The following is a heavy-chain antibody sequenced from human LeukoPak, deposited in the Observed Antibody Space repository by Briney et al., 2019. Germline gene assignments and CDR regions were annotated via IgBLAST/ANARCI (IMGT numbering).Heavy chain of an antibody. CDR3: ARVYQSSGISSGYFDY. J-gene: IGHJ4*02. D-gene: IGHD4-23*01. Sequence: GSLRLSCAASGFTFNNAWMSWIRQPAGKGLEWIGRIYSSGSTSYNPSLKSRVTMSVDTSKNQVSLKLSSATAADTAMYHCARVYQSSGISSGYFDYWGQGTLVTVSS. CDR1: GFTFNNAW. V-gene: IGHV4-4*07. CDR2: IYSSGST.